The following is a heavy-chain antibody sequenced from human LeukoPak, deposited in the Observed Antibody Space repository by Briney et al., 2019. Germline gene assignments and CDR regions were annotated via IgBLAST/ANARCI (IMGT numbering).Heavy chain of an antibody. CDR2: IDWDDDK. Sequence: SGPTEMIPTHPLTLTCTFSGFSLSTSGMCVSWIRQPPGKALEWLARIDWDDDKFYRTSLKTRLTISKDSSKNQVVLTMHNMDPVDTATYYCARMITLSNGRYSTKTLDYWGQGTLVTVSS. V-gene: IGHV2-70*17. D-gene: IGHD1-26*01. CDR3: ARMITLSNGRYSTKTLDY. J-gene: IGHJ4*02. CDR1: GFSLSTSGMC.